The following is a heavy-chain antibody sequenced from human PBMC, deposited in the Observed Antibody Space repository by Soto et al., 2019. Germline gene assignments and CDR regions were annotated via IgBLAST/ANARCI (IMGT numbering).Heavy chain of an antibody. J-gene: IGHJ4*02. V-gene: IGHV1-8*01. CDR2: MNPNSGNT. D-gene: IGHD6-13*01. Sequence: ASVKVSCKASGYTFTSYDINWVRQATGQGLEWMGWMNPNSGNTGYAQKFQGRVTMTRNTSISTAYMELRSLRSDDTAVYYCARDPSYSSSWPYFDYWGQGTLVTVSS. CDR3: ARDPSYSSSWPYFDY. CDR1: GYTFTSYD.